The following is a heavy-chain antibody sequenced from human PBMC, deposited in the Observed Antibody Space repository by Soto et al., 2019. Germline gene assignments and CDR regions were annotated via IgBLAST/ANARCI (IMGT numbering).Heavy chain of an antibody. V-gene: IGHV1-18*01. J-gene: IGHJ4*02. CDR2: ISAYNGNT. CDR1: GYTFTSYG. Sequence: QVQLVQSGAEVKKPGASVKVSCKASGYTFTSYGISWVRQAPGQGLEWMGWISAYNGNTNYAQKLQGRVTMTTDTSNSTANMELRRLRSDATAVYYCGRAVCRRGGSCKYYFDYWGQGTLVTVSS. D-gene: IGHD2-15*01. CDR3: GRAVCRRGGSCKYYFDY.